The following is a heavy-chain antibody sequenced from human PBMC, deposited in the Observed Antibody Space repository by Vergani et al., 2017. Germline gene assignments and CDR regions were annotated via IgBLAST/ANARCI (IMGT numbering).Heavy chain of an antibody. CDR2: ISYDGSNK. Sequence: QVQLVESGGGVVQPGRSLRLSCAASGFTFSSYAMHWVRQAPGKGLEWVAVISYDGSNKYYADSVKGRFTISRDNSKNTLYLQMNSLRAEDTAVYYCARAQEYYYDSSGLFDYWGQGTLVTVSS. J-gene: IGHJ4*02. D-gene: IGHD3-22*01. V-gene: IGHV3-30-3*01. CDR3: ARAQEYYYDSSGLFDY. CDR1: GFTFSSYA.